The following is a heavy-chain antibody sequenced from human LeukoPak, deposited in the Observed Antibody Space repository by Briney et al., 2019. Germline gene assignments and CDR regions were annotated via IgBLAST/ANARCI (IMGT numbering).Heavy chain of an antibody. CDR3: ARVXCXGGXCYSGVGYFDY. J-gene: IGHJ4*02. D-gene: IGHD2-15*01. V-gene: IGHV1-2*02. CDR2: INPNSGGT. CDR1: GYTFSAYH. Sequence: ASVKVSCKASGYTFSAYHIHWVRQAPGQGLERMGWINPNSGGTNYAQKFQGRVTMTRDTSISTAYMELSRLRSDDTAVYYCARVXCXGGXCYSGVGYFDYWGQGTLVTVSS.